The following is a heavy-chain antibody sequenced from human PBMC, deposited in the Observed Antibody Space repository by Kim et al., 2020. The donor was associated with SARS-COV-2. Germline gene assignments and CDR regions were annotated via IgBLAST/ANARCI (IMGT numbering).Heavy chain of an antibody. CDR2: IYHSGST. Sequence: SETLSLTCAVSGGSISSSNWWSWVRQPPGTGLEWIGEIYHSGSTNYNPSLKSRVTISVDKSKNQFSLKLSSVTAADTAVYYCARVGYSSSWGFFDYWGQGTLVTVSS. V-gene: IGHV4-4*02. D-gene: IGHD6-13*01. J-gene: IGHJ4*02. CDR3: ARVGYSSSWGFFDY. CDR1: GGSISSSNW.